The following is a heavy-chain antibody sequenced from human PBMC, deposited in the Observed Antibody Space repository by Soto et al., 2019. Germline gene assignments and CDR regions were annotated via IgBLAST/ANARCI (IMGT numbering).Heavy chain of an antibody. CDR1: GGTFSSYA. D-gene: IGHD6-13*01. Sequence: SVKVSCKASGGTFSSYAISWVRQAPGQGLEWMGGIIPIFGTANYAQKFQGRVTITADESTSTAYMELSSLRSEDTAVYYCAQPRIAAAGKASFDYWGQGTLVTISS. CDR2: IIPIFGTA. CDR3: AQPRIAAAGKASFDY. V-gene: IGHV1-69*13. J-gene: IGHJ4*02.